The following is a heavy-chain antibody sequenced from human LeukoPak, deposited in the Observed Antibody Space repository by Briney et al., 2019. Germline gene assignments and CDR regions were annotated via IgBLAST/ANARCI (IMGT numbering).Heavy chain of an antibody. V-gene: IGHV4-34*01. CDR3: ARRRQYDSSLFWNFDL. CDR1: GGSFSGYY. D-gene: IGHD6-6*01. Sequence: KPSETLSLTCAVYGGSFSGYYWSWIRQSPGKGLEWIGEINHSGSTNYNPSLKSRVTISVDTSKNQFSLRPSSVTAADTAVYYCARRRQYDSSLFWNFDLWGRGTLVTVSS. CDR2: INHSGST. J-gene: IGHJ2*01.